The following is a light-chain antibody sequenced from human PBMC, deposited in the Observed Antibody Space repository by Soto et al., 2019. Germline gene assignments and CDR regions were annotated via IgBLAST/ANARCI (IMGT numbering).Light chain of an antibody. V-gene: IGKV1-39*01. CDR1: QSVSRY. Sequence: DVQMTQSPSSLSALVGDRVTITCRASQSVSRYLNWYQHKPGKAPKRLINAASNLRSGVPSRFSGSGSGTDFTLTIDGLQAEDFAVYYCQHSYITPPIPFGQGTRLEVK. CDR3: QHSYITPPIP. J-gene: IGKJ5*01. CDR2: AAS.